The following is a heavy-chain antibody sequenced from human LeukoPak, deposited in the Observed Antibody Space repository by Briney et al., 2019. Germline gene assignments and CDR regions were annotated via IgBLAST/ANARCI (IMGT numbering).Heavy chain of an antibody. V-gene: IGHV1-24*01. CDR1: GYTLTELS. CDR3: ATTRGYYDSSGYYYVSYYFDY. Sequence: ASVKVSCKVSGYTLTELSMYWVRQAPGKGLEWMGGFDPEDGETIYAQKFQGRVTMTEDTSTDTAYMELSSLRSEDTAVYYCATTRGYYDSSGYYYVSYYFDYWGQGTLVTVSS. D-gene: IGHD3-22*01. J-gene: IGHJ4*02. CDR2: FDPEDGET.